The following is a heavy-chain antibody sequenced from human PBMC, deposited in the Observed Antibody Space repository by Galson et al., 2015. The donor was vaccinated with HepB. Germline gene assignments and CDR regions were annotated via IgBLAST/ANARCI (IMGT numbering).Heavy chain of an antibody. Sequence: PLRLSCAASGFTFSNGWMSWVRQAPGKGLEWVGRIKSKTDGGTTDYAAPVKGRFTISRDDSKNTLYLQMNSLKTEDTAVYYCTTDYYDQSDYWGQGTLVTVSS. CDR3: TTDYYDQSDY. V-gene: IGHV3-15*01. J-gene: IGHJ4*02. CDR2: IKSKTDGGTT. D-gene: IGHD3-22*01. CDR1: GFTFSNGW.